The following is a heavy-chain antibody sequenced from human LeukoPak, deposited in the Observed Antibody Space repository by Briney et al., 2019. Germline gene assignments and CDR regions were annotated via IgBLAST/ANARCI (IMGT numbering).Heavy chain of an antibody. CDR1: GGSISSGSYY. CDR2: IYTSGST. J-gene: IGHJ3*02. D-gene: IGHD2-2*01. V-gene: IGHV4-61*02. Sequence: SETLSLTCTVSGGSISSGSYYWSWIRQPAGKGLEWIGRIYTSGSTNYNPSLKSRVTISVDTSKNQFSLKLSSVTAADTAVYYCARDFGGIVVVPADTEYAFDIWGQGTMVTVSS. CDR3: ARDFGGIVVVPADTEYAFDI.